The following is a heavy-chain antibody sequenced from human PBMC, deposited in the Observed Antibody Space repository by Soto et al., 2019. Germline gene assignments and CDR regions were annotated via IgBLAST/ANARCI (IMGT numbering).Heavy chain of an antibody. J-gene: IGHJ4*02. CDR3: ARGAALAGKLDL. CDR2: ISSHGRDI. Sequence: PWWSLRLSCEASGFTFTSDSMTWFRQAPGKGLEWVSSISSHGRDIFYADSVKGRFTISRDNAKDSLHLQMNSLTGEDSAVYYCARGAALAGKLDLWGQGTLVTVSS. D-gene: IGHD6-19*01. V-gene: IGHV3-21*06. CDR1: GFTFTSDS.